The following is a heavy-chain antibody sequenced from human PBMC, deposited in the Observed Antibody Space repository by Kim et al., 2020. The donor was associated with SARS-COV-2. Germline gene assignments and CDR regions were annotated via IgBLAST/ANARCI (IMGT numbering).Heavy chain of an antibody. V-gene: IGHV4-59*01. D-gene: IGHD5-12*01. J-gene: IGHJ4*02. CDR1: GGSISSYY. Sequence: SETLSLTCTVSGGSISSYYWSWIRQPPGKGLEWIGYIYYSGSTNYNPSLKSRVTISIDTSKNQFSLKLSSVTAADTAVYYCARDKGGYSDYWGQGTLVTV. CDR3: ARDKGGYSDY. CDR2: IYYSGST.